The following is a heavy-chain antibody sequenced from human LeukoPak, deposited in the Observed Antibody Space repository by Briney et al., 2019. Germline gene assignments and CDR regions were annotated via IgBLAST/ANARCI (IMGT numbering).Heavy chain of an antibody. V-gene: IGHV4-59*08. CDR2: IYYSGST. D-gene: IGHD5-12*01. J-gene: IGHJ4*02. CDR1: GGSISSYY. CDR3: ARHLSGPPTK. Sequence: PSETLSLTCTLSGGSISSYYWSWIRQPPGKGLEWIGYIYYSGSTNYNPSLKSRVTISVDTSKNQFSLKLSSVTAADTAVYYCARHLSGPPTKWGQGTLVTVSS.